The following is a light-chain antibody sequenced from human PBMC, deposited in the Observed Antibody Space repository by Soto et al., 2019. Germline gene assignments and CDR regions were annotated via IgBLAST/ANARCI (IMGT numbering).Light chain of an antibody. Sequence: QSVLTQPPSVSGSPGQPITISSSGTSSDIGAYKLVSWYQHHPGKAPKLIIFDVDKRPSGVPDRFSGSKSGNTASLTISGLQSEDEANYYCCSYAGSYTFFVFGTGTKVTVL. CDR3: CSYAGSYTFFV. CDR2: DVD. V-gene: IGLV2-11*01. CDR1: SSDIGAYKL. J-gene: IGLJ1*01.